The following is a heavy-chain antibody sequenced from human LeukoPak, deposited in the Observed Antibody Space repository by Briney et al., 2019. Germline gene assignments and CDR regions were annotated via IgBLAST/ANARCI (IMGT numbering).Heavy chain of an antibody. CDR1: GGSISSNVYY. CDR2: IYHSGST. D-gene: IGHD6-19*01. CDR3: ARVYSSGSRAFQH. V-gene: IGHV4-30-2*01. J-gene: IGHJ1*01. Sequence: SETLSLTCTVSGGSISSNVYYWSWIRQPPGKGLEWIGYIYHSGSTYYNPSLKSRVTISVDRSKNQFSLKLSSVTAADTAVYYCARVYSSGSRAFQHWGQGTLVTVSS.